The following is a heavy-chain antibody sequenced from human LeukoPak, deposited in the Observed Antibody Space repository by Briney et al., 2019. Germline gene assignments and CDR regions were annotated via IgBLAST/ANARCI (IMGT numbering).Heavy chain of an antibody. CDR2: ISSSSSTI. D-gene: IGHD6-13*01. CDR3: ARSSGGIARLDY. V-gene: IGHV3-48*02. Sequence: PGGSLRLSCAASGFTFSIYSVIWVRQAPGKGLEWVSYISSSSSTIYYADSLKGRFTISRDNAKNSLYLQMNSLGDEDTAVYYCARSSGGIARLDYWGQGALVTVSS. CDR1: GFTFSIYS. J-gene: IGHJ4*02.